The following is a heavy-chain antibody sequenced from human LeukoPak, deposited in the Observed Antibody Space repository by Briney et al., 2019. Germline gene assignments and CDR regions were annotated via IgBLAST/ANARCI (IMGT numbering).Heavy chain of an antibody. CDR1: GFTFSGSA. Sequence: GSLKLSCAASGFTFSGSAMHWVRQASGKGLEWVGRIRSKANSYATAYAASVKGRFTISRDDSKNTAYLQMNSLKTEDTAVYYCTRNGQTYYYYGMDVWGKGTTVTVFS. J-gene: IGHJ6*04. CDR2: IRSKANSYAT. CDR3: TRNGQTYYYYGMDV. V-gene: IGHV3-73*01. D-gene: IGHD2-8*01.